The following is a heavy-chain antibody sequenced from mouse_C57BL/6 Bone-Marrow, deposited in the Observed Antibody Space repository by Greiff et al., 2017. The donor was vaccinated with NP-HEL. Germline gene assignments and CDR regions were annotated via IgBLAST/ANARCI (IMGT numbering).Heavy chain of an antibody. Sequence: EVQVVESGGGLVQPGGSMKLSCVASGFTFSNYWMNWVRQSPEKGLEWVAQIRLKSDNYATHYAESVKGRFTISRDDSKSSVYLQMNNLRAEDTGIYYCTAGVVADYYAMDYWGQGTSVTVSS. CDR1: GFTFSNYW. V-gene: IGHV6-3*01. CDR3: TAGVVADYYAMDY. J-gene: IGHJ4*01. CDR2: IRLKSDNYAT. D-gene: IGHD1-1*01.